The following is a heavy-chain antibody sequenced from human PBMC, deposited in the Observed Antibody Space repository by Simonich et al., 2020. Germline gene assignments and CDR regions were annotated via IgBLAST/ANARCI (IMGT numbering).Heavy chain of an antibody. D-gene: IGHD2-15*01. CDR1: GYTFTSYG. V-gene: IGHV1-18*01. J-gene: IGHJ4*02. Sequence: QVQLVQSGAEVKKPGASVKVSCKASGYTFTSYGISWVRQAPGQGLGWMGWVSAYKGNTNYAQRLTGRVTMTTDTSTSKAYMELRSLRSDDTAVYYCARASRGTWWYYYFDYWGQGTLVTVSS. CDR3: ARASRGTWWYYYFDY. CDR2: VSAYKGNT.